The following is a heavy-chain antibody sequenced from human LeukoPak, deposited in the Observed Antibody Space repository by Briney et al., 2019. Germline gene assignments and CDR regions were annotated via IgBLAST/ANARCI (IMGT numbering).Heavy chain of an antibody. J-gene: IGHJ4*02. CDR3: ARDRGYSYGPFDY. CDR1: GFTFSTYS. D-gene: IGHD5-18*01. Sequence: MSGGSLRLSCAASGFTFSTYSMNWVRQAPGKGLEWVSSISSSSSYIYYADSVKGRFTISRDNAKNSLYLQMNSLRAEDTAVYYCARDRGYSYGPFDYWGQGTLVTVSS. CDR2: ISSSSSYI. V-gene: IGHV3-21*01.